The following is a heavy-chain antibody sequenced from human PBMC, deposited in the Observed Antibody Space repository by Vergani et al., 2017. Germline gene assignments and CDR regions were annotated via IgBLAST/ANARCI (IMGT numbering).Heavy chain of an antibody. D-gene: IGHD5-12*01. V-gene: IGHV1-69*02. J-gene: IGHJ6*02. Sequence: QVQLVQSGAEVKKPGSSVKVFCKASGANFRSNTISWVRQVPGQGLEWMGRIIPVLGKTKYAQDFQGRLRITADTSKSTAYMELTRLRSQYKAVYYSAIPRLRFSCYYYYGMDVWGQGTTVTVSS. CDR2: IIPVLGKT. CDR3: AIPRLRFSCYYYYGMDV. CDR1: GANFRSNT.